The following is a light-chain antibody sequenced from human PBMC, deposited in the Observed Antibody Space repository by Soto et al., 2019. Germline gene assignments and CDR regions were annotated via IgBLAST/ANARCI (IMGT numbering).Light chain of an antibody. CDR1: QGISNY. J-gene: IGKJ4*01. CDR3: LQHKSYPLT. CDR2: EAS. V-gene: IGKV1-17*03. Sequence: DSQMPQSPSAMPASVGDRATMTCRASQGISNYLAWLQQKPGKIPKRLVYEASSLQSGGPSRFSGSGSGTEFTLTISSLQPQDGPTDYCLQHKSYPLTIGGGTKVEIK.